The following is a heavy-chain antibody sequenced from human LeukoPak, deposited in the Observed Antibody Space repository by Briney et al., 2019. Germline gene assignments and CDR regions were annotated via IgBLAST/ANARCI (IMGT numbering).Heavy chain of an antibody. CDR2: INPSGGST. D-gene: IGHD4-17*01. Sequence: ASVKVSCKASGYTFTSYYMHWVRQAPGQGLEWMGIINPSGGSTSYAQKFQGRVTMIRDTSTSTVYMELSSLRSEDTAVYYCATHVDYGDYVSAPDYWGQGTLVTVSS. CDR1: GYTFTSYY. J-gene: IGHJ4*02. CDR3: ATHVDYGDYVSAPDY. V-gene: IGHV1-46*01.